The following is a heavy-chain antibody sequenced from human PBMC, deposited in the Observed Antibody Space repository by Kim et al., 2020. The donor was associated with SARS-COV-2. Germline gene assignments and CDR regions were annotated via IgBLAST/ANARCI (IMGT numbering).Heavy chain of an antibody. D-gene: IGHD3-22*01. Sequence: GGSLRLSCAASGFTFSSYWMSWVRQASGKGLEWVANIKQDGSEKYYVDSVKGRFTISRDNAKNSLYLQMNSLRAEDTAVYYCTRDPLTYYYDSSGYYYEYYFDYWGQGTLVTVSS. V-gene: IGHV3-7*01. CDR2: IKQDGSEK. CDR3: TRDPLTYYYDSSGYYYEYYFDY. J-gene: IGHJ4*02. CDR1: GFTFSSYW.